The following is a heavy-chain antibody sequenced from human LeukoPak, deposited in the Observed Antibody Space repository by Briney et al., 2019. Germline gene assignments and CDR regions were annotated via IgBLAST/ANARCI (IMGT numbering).Heavy chain of an antibody. V-gene: IGHV4-61*01. J-gene: IGHJ4*02. CDR2: VYFSGTS. CDR3: ARRRMIRGVIIFDY. CDR1: GGSVSSGTYY. Sequence: SETLSLTCSVSGGSVSSGTYYETWIRQPPGKGLEWIGHVYFSGTSSYNPSLKSRVTISADTSKNQFSLKLISVTAADTAVYLCARRRMIRGVIIFDYWGPGALVTVSS. D-gene: IGHD3-10*01.